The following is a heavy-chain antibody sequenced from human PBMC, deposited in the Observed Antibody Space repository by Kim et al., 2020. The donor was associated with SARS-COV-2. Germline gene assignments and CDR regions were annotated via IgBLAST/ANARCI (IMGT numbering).Heavy chain of an antibody. V-gene: IGHV4-59*08. J-gene: IGHJ4*01. Sequence: SETLSLTCTVSGGSINSCYWNWIWLRQGKGLEWMGFIYFSGSTSSNHSLKIQVTISIDMSKYKFSLNLRSGTAAATAADECSCLRHRRQWLLLIPYYFY. CDR3: SCLRHRRQWLLLIPYYFY. CDR2: IYFSGST. D-gene: IGHD5-12*01. CDR1: GGSINSCY.